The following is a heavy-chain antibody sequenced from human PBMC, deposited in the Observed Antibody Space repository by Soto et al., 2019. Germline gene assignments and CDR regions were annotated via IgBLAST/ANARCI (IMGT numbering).Heavy chain of an antibody. D-gene: IGHD6-13*01. CDR1: GYTLTSYG. V-gene: IGHV1-18*01. CDR3: ARVGEVAAAGPAGMDV. J-gene: IGHJ6*02. Sequence: ASVKVSCTASGYTLTSYGISWVRQAPGQGLEWMGWISAYNGNTNYAQKLQGRVTMTTDTSTSTAYMELRSLRSDDTAVYYCARVGEVAAAGPAGMDVWGQGTTVTVSS. CDR2: ISAYNGNT.